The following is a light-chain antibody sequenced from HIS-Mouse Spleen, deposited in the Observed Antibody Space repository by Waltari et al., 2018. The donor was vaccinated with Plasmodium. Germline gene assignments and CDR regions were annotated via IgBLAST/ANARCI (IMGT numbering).Light chain of an antibody. J-gene: IGKJ3*01. CDR3: QQRSNWPIT. CDR1: QSVSSY. Sequence: EIVLTQSPATLSLSPGERATLSCRASQSVSSYLAWYQRKPGQAPRLLIYVASNRATGIPARFSGSGSGTDFTLTISSLEPEDFAVYYCQQRSNWPITFGPGTKVDIK. CDR2: VAS. V-gene: IGKV3-11*01.